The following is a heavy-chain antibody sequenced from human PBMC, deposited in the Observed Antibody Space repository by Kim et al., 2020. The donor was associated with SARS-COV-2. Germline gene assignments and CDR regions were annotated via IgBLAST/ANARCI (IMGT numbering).Heavy chain of an antibody. J-gene: IGHJ4*02. CDR3: ARDLFRLNDIVVVLGH. Sequence: GGSLRLSCAASGFSFGDYAMHWVRQAPGKGLEWVAVISYDGRNKYYADSVKGRFTISRDNSKNTLDVQMNSLSVDDTAVYYCARDLFRLNDIVVVLGHWGPGTLVTVSS. V-gene: IGHV3-30*04. CDR1: GFSFGDYA. CDR2: ISYDGRNK. D-gene: IGHD3-22*01.